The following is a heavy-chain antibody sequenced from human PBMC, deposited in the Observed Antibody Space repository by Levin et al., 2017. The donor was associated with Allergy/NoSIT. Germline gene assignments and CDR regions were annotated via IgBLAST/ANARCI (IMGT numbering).Heavy chain of an antibody. CDR2: TYYRSKWSN. CDR3: AHNSGWLDY. V-gene: IGHV6-1*01. Sequence: SETLSLTCAISGDSVSSNSAAWNWIRQSPSRGLEWLGRTYYRSKWSNNYAVSVKGRITISPDTSKNQFSLQLNSVTPEDTAVYYCAHNSGWLDYWGQGTLVTVSS. J-gene: IGHJ4*02. D-gene: IGHD6-19*01. CDR1: GDSVSSNSAA.